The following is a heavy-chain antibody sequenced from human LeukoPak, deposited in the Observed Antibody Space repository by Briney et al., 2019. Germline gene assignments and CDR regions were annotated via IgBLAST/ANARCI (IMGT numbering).Heavy chain of an antibody. J-gene: IGHJ4*02. D-gene: IGHD6-19*01. CDR3: AKEVVRSIAVAGINDY. CDR1: GFTFSSYA. V-gene: IGHV3-23*01. Sequence: HPGGSLRLSCAASGFTFSSYAMSWVRQAPGKGLEWVSAISGSGGSTYYADSVKGRFTISRDNSKNTLYLQMNSLRAEDTAVYYCAKEVVRSIAVAGINDYWGQGTLVTVSS. CDR2: ISGSGGST.